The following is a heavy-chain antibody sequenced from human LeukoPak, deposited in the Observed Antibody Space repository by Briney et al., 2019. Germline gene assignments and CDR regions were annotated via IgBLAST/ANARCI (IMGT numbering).Heavy chain of an antibody. V-gene: IGHV3-7*03. J-gene: IGHJ4*02. Sequence: GGSLRLSCVASGLSLSDSWMSWVRQAPGKGLEWVADIKKDGSVKEYVDSVKGRFTISRDNAKNSLYLQMNTLGAEDTAAYYCATDQESDPSCYYVIGGQGTLVTVSS. CDR1: GLSLSDSW. CDR2: IKKDGSVK. CDR3: ATDQESDPSCYYVI. D-gene: IGHD3-10*02.